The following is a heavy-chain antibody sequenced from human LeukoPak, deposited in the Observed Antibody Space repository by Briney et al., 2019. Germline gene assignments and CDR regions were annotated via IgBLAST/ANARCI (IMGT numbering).Heavy chain of an antibody. CDR3: AKGPRDGSITIWFDS. D-gene: IGHD2-15*01. CDR2: ISPSGGIT. CDR1: GFTFSSYG. J-gene: IGHJ5*01. Sequence: SGGSLRLSCAASGFTFSSYGMSWVRQAPGKGLEWVSGISPSGGITYYTDSVKGRFTISRDNSKNTVYLQMNSLRAEDTAVYYCAKGPRDGSITIWFDSWGQGTLVTVSS. V-gene: IGHV3-23*01.